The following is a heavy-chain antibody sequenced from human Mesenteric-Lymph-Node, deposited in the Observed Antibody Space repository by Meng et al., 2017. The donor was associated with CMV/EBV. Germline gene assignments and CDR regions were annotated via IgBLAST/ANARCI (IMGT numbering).Heavy chain of an antibody. D-gene: IGHD3/OR15-3a*01. CDR1: GFTFSSYG. J-gene: IGHJ4*02. CDR3: AGDKDYYFEI. CDR2: IWYDGSNK. Sequence: GESLKISCAASGFTFSSYGMHWVRQAPGKGLEWVAVIWYDGSNKYYADSVKGRFTISRDNAKNSLYLLMNSLRAEDTAVYYCAGDKDYYFEIWGQGTLVTVSS. V-gene: IGHV3-33*08.